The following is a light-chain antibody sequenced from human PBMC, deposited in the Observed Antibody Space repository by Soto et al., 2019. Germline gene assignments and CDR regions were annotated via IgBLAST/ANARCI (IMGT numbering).Light chain of an antibody. V-gene: IGKV1-39*01. CDR2: AAS. CDR1: QSISSW. Sequence: DIQMAQSPSAVSASVGDRVTITCRASQSISSWLAWYRQKPGKAPKLLIYAASSLQSGVPSRFSGSGSGTDFTLTISSLQPEDFATYYCQQSYSTLALTFGGGTKVDIK. CDR3: QQSYSTLALT. J-gene: IGKJ4*01.